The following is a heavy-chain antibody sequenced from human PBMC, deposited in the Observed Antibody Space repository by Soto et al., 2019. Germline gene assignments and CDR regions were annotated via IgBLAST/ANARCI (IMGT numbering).Heavy chain of an antibody. CDR3: ARHSGCSGGSCYSVYYFGMDV. J-gene: IGHJ6*02. CDR2: IDPSDSYP. Sequence: PGESLKISCKGSGYSFTSYWISWVRQMPGKGLEWMGRIDPSDSYPNYSPSFQGHVTISADKSVSTAYLQWSSLKASDTAIYYCARHSGCSGGSCYSVYYFGMDVWGQGTTVT. V-gene: IGHV5-10-1*01. D-gene: IGHD2-15*01. CDR1: GYSFTSYW.